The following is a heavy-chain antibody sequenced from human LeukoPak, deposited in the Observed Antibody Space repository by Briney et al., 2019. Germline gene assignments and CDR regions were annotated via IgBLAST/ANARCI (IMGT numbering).Heavy chain of an antibody. CDR2: IYYSGST. D-gene: IGHD2-15*01. CDR3: ARGARYCSGGSCYEY. V-gene: IGHV4-59*01. Sequence: SETLSLTXTVSGGSISSYYWSWIRQPPGKGLEWIGYIYYSGSTNYNPSLKSRVTISVDTSKNQFSLKLSSVTAADTAVYYCARGARYCSGGSCYEYWGQGTLVTVSS. CDR1: GGSISSYY. J-gene: IGHJ4*02.